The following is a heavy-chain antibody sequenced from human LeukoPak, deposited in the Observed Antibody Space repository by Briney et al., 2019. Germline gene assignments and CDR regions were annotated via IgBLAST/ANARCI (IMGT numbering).Heavy chain of an antibody. Sequence: GGSLRHSSAASGLTFSSYWMHWGRQAPGKGLVCVSHINTFESSTNYTDSVKGRLTISRDNAKSTLYLQTNSLRAEGTAVYYCARPPPLGPPFKYYFMDVWGKGTTVTVSS. CDR2: INTFESST. J-gene: IGHJ6*03. V-gene: IGHV3-74*01. D-gene: IGHD2/OR15-2a*01. CDR3: ARPPPLGPPFKYYFMDV. CDR1: GLTFSSYW.